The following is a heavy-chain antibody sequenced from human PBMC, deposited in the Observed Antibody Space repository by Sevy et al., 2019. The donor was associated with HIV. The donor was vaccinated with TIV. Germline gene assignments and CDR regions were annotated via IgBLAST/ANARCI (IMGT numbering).Heavy chain of an antibody. J-gene: IGHJ4*02. D-gene: IGHD6-19*01. Sequence: SDTLSLTCTVSGGSISSYYWNWIRQPPGKGLEWIGYIYYSGSTNYNPSLKSRVTISVDTSKNQFSLKVSSVTAADTAVYYCAREISSGWLDYWGQGTLVTVSS. CDR1: GGSISSYY. CDR2: IYYSGST. V-gene: IGHV4-59*01. CDR3: AREISSGWLDY.